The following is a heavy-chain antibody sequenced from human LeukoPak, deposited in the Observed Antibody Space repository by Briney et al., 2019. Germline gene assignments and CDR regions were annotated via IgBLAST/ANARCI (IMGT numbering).Heavy chain of an antibody. Sequence: GGSLRLSCAASGFTFSSYSMNWVRQAPGKGLEWVSSISSTSTYINYADSVKGRFTISRDNAKKSLYLQMNSLRAEDTAFYYCARVGYSSGWRAPDFDYWGQGTLVTVSS. V-gene: IGHV3-21*01. CDR2: ISSTSTYI. CDR1: GFTFSSYS. J-gene: IGHJ4*02. CDR3: ARVGYSSGWRAPDFDY. D-gene: IGHD6-19*01.